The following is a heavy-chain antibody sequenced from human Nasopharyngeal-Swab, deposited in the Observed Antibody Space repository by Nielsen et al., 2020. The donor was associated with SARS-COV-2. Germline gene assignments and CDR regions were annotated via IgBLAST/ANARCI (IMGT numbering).Heavy chain of an antibody. Sequence: SVKVSCKASGGTFSSYAISWVRQAPGQGLEWMGGIIPIFGTANYAQKFQGRVTITADKSTSTAYMELSSLRSEDTAVYYCARWDTAMVNGAFDIWGQGTMVTASS. J-gene: IGHJ3*02. D-gene: IGHD5-18*01. CDR1: GGTFSSYA. CDR2: IIPIFGTA. V-gene: IGHV1-69*06. CDR3: ARWDTAMVNGAFDI.